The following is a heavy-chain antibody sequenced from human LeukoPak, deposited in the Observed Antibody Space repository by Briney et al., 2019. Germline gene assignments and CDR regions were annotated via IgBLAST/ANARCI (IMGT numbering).Heavy chain of an antibody. D-gene: IGHD3-16*01. CDR2: IKQDGSEK. J-gene: IGHJ4*02. V-gene: IGHV3-7*01. Sequence: GGSLRLSCAASGFTFDDYGMSWVRQAPGKGLEWVANIKQDGSEKYYVDSVKGRFTISRDNAKNSLYLQMNSLRAEDTAVYYCVGHSDYWGQGTLVTVSS. CDR1: GFTFDDYG. CDR3: VGHSDY.